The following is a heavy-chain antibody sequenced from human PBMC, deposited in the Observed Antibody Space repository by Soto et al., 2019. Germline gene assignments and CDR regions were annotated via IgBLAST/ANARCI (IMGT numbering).Heavy chain of an antibody. CDR3: ARGNFYYGMDV. CDR1: GGSFSCNY. Sequence: SETLSLTCAVYGGSFSCNYWIWIRQPPGKGLEWIGEFSDSGSTNYNPSLKSRVTISEDMSKSQLSLKLSSVTAADTAVYYCARGNFYYGMDVWGQGTTVTVSS. J-gene: IGHJ6*02. CDR2: FSDSGST. V-gene: IGHV4-34*01.